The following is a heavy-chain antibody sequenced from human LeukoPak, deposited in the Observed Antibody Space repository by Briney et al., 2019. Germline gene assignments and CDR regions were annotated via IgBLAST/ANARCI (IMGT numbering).Heavy chain of an antibody. CDR2: IYSGGST. D-gene: IGHD1-26*01. CDR3: ARLTNSGSYFLFDY. J-gene: IGHJ4*02. V-gene: IGHV3-66*01. CDR1: GFTVSSNY. Sequence: GGSLRLSCAASGFTVSSNYMSWVRQAPGKGLEWVSVIYSGGSTYYADSVKGRFTISRDNSKNTLYLQMNSLRAEDTAVYYCARLTNSGSYFLFDYWGQGTLVTVSS.